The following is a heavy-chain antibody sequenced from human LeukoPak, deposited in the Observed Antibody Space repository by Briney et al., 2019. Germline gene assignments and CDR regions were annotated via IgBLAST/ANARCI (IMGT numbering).Heavy chain of an antibody. D-gene: IGHD3-22*01. V-gene: IGHV3-30*03. Sequence: GGSLRLSCAASGFTFSSYGMHWVRQAPGKGLEWVAVISYDGSNKYYADSVKGRFTISRDNSKNSLYLQMNSLRAEDTAVYYCARPYYYDSSGYYSWGQGTLVTVSS. CDR2: ISYDGSNK. J-gene: IGHJ5*02. CDR3: ARPYYYDSSGYYS. CDR1: GFTFSSYG.